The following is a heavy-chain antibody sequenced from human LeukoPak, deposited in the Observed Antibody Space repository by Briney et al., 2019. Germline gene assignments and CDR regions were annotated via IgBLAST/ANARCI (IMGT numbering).Heavy chain of an antibody. J-gene: IGHJ4*02. CDR1: GFTFRTYW. CDR2: INQGVSET. CDR3: ARLIGDRTIYDY. Sequence: GGSLRLSCAAAGFTFRTYWMSWVRQAPGKGLEWVASINQGVSETYYVESVKGGFTISRYTAMNFFFMQMTSLSAEDTAVYYCARLIGDRTIYDYWGQGTLVTVSS. D-gene: IGHD6-6*01. V-gene: IGHV3-7*01.